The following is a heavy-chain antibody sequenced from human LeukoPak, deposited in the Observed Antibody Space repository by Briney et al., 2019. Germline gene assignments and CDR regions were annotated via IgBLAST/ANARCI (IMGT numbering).Heavy chain of an antibody. D-gene: IGHD5-18*01. V-gene: IGHV3-48*01. CDR1: GFTFSSYS. Sequence: GGSLRLSCAASGFTFSSYSMKWVRQAPGKGLEWVSYISSSGSTRYCAESVKGRFTISRDNAKNSLYLQVNSLRAEDTAVYYCARGRGYSYDTDYWGQGTLVTVSS. CDR3: ARGRGYSYDTDY. CDR2: ISSSGSTR. J-gene: IGHJ4*02.